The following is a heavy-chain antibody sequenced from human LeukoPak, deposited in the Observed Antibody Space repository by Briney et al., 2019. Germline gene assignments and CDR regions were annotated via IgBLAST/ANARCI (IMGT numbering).Heavy chain of an antibody. Sequence: SQTLSLTCVISGDIVSSNSAAWNWIRQSPSRGLEWLGRTYYRSTWYNDYAVSVRGRITVNPDTSKNQFSLHLNSVTPEDTAVYYCARRLTQYDCFDPWGQGILVTVSS. CDR2: TYYRSTWYN. V-gene: IGHV6-1*01. D-gene: IGHD2-2*01. CDR1: GDIVSSNSAA. J-gene: IGHJ5*02. CDR3: ARRLTQYDCFDP.